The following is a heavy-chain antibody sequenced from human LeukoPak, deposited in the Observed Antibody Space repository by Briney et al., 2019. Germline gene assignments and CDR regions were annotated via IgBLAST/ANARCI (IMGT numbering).Heavy chain of an antibody. J-gene: IGHJ6*03. Sequence: GASVKVSCKASGYTFTSYYMHWVRQAPGQGLEWMGIINPSGGSTSYAQKFQGRVTMTRDMSTSTVYMELSSLRSDDTAVYYCARFPRASSYYYYYYMDVWGKGTTVTISS. V-gene: IGHV1-46*01. CDR2: INPSGGST. CDR1: GYTFTSYY. CDR3: ARFPRASSYYYYYYMDV.